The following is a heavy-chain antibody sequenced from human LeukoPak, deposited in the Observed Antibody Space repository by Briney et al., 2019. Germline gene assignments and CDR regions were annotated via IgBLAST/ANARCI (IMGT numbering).Heavy chain of an antibody. CDR1: GFTFSTYN. V-gene: IGHV3-7*01. Sequence: GGSLRLSCAASGFTFSTYNMNWVRQAPGKGLEWVANIKQDGSEKYYVDSVKGRFTISRDNAKNSLYLQMNSLRAEDTAVYYCAREGFRGSDYWGQGTLVTVSS. CDR3: AREGFRGSDY. D-gene: IGHD2-15*01. CDR2: IKQDGSEK. J-gene: IGHJ4*02.